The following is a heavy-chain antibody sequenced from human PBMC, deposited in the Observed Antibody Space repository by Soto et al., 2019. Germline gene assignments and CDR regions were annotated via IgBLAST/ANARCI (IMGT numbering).Heavy chain of an antibody. CDR3: ARGGYCTNGVCYTDRFNY. CDR1: GGTFSSYT. CDR2: IIPILGIA. D-gene: IGHD2-8*01. Sequence: SVKVSCKASGGTFSSYTISWVRQAPGQGLEWMGRIIPILGIANYAQKFQGRVTITADKSTSTAYMELSSLRSEDTAVYYCARGGYCTNGVCYTDRFNYWGQGTLVTVSS. J-gene: IGHJ4*02. V-gene: IGHV1-69*02.